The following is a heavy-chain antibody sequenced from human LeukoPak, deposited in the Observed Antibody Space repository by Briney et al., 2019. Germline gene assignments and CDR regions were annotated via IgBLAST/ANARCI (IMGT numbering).Heavy chain of an antibody. CDR2: MYSGGNT. V-gene: IGHV3-53*01. CDR1: GFTVSGNY. Sequence: PGGSLRLSCAASGFTVSGNYMSWVRQAPGKGLEWVSIMYSGGNTHYADSAKGRFTISRDNSKNTLYLQMNSLSAEDTAVYYCARCGGDCYPGGAFDIWGQGTMVTVS. D-gene: IGHD2-21*02. CDR3: ARCGGDCYPGGAFDI. J-gene: IGHJ3*02.